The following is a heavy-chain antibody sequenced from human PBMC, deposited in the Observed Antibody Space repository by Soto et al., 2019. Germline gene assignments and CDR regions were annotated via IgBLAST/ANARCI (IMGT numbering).Heavy chain of an antibody. V-gene: IGHV4-34*01. CDR3: ARDKITGLFDY. J-gene: IGHJ4*02. CDR2: INHRGST. D-gene: IGHD2-8*02. CDR1: GGSFSGYY. Sequence: QVQLQQWGAGLLKPSETLSLTCAVYGGSFSGYYWTWIRQPPGTGLEWIGEINHRGSTNYNPSLKSLVTISVDTSKSRFSLKLTSVTAADTAVYYCARDKITGLFDYWGQGTLVTVSS.